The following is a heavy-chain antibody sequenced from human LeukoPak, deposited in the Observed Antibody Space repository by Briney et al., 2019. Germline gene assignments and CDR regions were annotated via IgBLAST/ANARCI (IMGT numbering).Heavy chain of an antibody. V-gene: IGHV4-39*01. J-gene: IGHJ6*03. Sequence: GSLRLSCAASGFTFSSYAMSWVRQPPGKGLEWIGSIYYSGSTYYNPSLKSRVTISVDTSKNQFSLKLSSVTAADTAVYYCARGVVVVVAAKRYYMDVWGKGTTVTVSS. D-gene: IGHD2-15*01. CDR2: IYYSGST. CDR3: ARGVVVVVAAKRYYMDV. CDR1: GFTFSSYA.